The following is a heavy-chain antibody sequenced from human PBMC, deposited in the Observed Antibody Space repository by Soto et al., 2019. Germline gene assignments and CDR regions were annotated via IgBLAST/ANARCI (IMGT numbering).Heavy chain of an antibody. CDR3: ASEYSSPRGLYYFGY. CDR1: GYTFTSYD. J-gene: IGHJ4*02. D-gene: IGHD6-6*01. CDR2: MNPNSGNT. V-gene: IGHV1-8*01. Sequence: ASVKVSCKASGYTFTSYDINWVRQATGQGLEWMGWMNPNSGNTGYAQKFQGRVTMTRNTSISTAYMELSSLRSEDTAVYYCASEYSSPRGLYYFGYWGQGTLVTVSS.